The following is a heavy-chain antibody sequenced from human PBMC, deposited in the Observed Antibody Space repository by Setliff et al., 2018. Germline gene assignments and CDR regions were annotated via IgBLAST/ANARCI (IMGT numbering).Heavy chain of an antibody. CDR2: ISPYNGNT. CDR1: GYTFKTYG. Sequence: ASVKVSCKASGYTFKTYGFTWVRQAPGQGLEWMGWISPYNGNTNSAQKFQGRVTMTTDTSTSTAYMELSSLRSDDTAVYYCARFSGHNYGSFDSWGQGTLVTVSS. V-gene: IGHV1-18*01. D-gene: IGHD5-18*01. CDR3: ARFSGHNYGSFDS. J-gene: IGHJ4*02.